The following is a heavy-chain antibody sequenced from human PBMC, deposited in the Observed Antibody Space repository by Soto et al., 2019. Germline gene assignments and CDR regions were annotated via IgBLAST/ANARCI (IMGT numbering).Heavy chain of an antibody. D-gene: IGHD6-19*01. CDR3: AKEGRQWLTYYYYGMDV. V-gene: IGHV3-30*18. CDR2: ISYDGSKE. CDR1: GFSFSSYG. Sequence: GGSLRLSCAASGFSFSSYGMHWVRQVPGQGPEWVAVISYDGSKETYADSVKGRFTISRDNSKNTLYLQMNSLRVGDTALYYCAKEGRQWLTYYYYGMDVWGQGTSVTVYS. J-gene: IGHJ6*02.